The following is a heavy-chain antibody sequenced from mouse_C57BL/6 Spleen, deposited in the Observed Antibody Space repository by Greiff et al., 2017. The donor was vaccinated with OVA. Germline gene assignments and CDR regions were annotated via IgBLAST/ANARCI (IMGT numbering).Heavy chain of an antibody. V-gene: IGHV1-64*01. CDR1: GYTFTSYW. CDR3: AKEGSNPGWFAY. CDR2: IHPNSGST. Sequence: VQLQQPGAELVKPGASVKLSCKASGYTFTSYWMHWVKQRPGQGLEWIGMIHPNSGSTNYNEKFKSKATLTVDKSSSTAYMQLSSLTSEDSAVYYCAKEGSNPGWFAYWGQGTLVTVSA. D-gene: IGHD2-5*01. J-gene: IGHJ3*01.